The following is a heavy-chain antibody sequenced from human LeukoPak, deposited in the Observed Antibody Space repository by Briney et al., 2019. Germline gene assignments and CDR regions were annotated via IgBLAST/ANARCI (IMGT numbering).Heavy chain of an antibody. V-gene: IGHV3-23*01. CDR3: AKTGGTSGWQRGLGY. J-gene: IGHJ4*02. CDR2: ITDSGDST. D-gene: IGHD6-19*01. Sequence: GGSLRLSCAASGFTFSSYAMSWVRQAPGKGLERVSGITDSGDSTYYADSVKGRFTISRDNSKNTLYLQMNSLRAEDTAVYNCAKTGGTSGWQRGLGYWGQGTLVTVSS. CDR1: GFTFSSYA.